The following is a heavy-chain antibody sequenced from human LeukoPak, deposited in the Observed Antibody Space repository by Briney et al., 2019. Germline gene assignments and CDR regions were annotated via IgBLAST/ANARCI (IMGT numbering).Heavy chain of an antibody. V-gene: IGHV4-39*01. CDR1: GGSISRSSYY. Sequence: PSETLSLTCTVSGGSISRSSYYWGWIRQPPGKGLEWIGSIYYSGSTYYNPSLKSRVTISVDTSKNQFSLKLSSVTAADTAVYYCAKIRATYYWYLDLWGRGTLVTVSS. CDR2: IYYSGST. CDR3: AKIRATYYWYLDL. D-gene: IGHD5-12*01. J-gene: IGHJ2*01.